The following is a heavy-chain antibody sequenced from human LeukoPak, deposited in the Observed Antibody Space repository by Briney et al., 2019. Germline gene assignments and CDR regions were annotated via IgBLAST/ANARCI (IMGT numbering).Heavy chain of an antibody. J-gene: IGHJ6*03. CDR3: ARMDRYSGSYRYYYYMDV. D-gene: IGHD1-26*01. CDR2: IKQDGSEK. CDR1: GFTFSSYW. V-gene: IGHV3-7*01. Sequence: GGSLRLSCAASGFTFSSYWMSWVRQAPGKGLEWVANIKQDGSEKYYVDSVKGRFTTSRDNAKNSLYLQMNSLRAEDTAVYYCARMDRYSGSYRYYYYMDVWGKGTTVTVSS.